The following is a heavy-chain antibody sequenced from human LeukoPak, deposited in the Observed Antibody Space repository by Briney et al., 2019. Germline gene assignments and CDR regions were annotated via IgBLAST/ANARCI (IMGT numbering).Heavy chain of an antibody. CDR2: ISYDGSNK. Sequence: GGSLRLSCAASGFTFSSYGMHWVRQAPGKGLEWVAVISYDGSNKYYADSVKGRFTISRDNSKNTLYLQMNSLRAEDTAVYYCANSAIAGEFDYWGQGTLVTVSS. CDR1: GFTFSSYG. J-gene: IGHJ4*02. V-gene: IGHV3-30*18. D-gene: IGHD2-21*01. CDR3: ANSAIAGEFDY.